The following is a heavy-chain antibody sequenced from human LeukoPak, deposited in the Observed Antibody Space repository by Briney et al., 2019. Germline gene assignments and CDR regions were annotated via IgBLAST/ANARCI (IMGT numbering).Heavy chain of an antibody. CDR1: GFTFDDYA. V-gene: IGHV3-20*04. J-gene: IGHJ4*02. CDR3: ARVKGSGYRNSIDY. Sequence: AGGSLRLSCAASGFTFDDYAMNWVRQAPGKGLEWVSGINWNGGSTYYRDSVEGRFTISRDNAKNSLYLQMNSLRAEDTALYYCARVKGSGYRNSIDYWGQGTLVTVSS. D-gene: IGHD3-3*01. CDR2: INWNGGST.